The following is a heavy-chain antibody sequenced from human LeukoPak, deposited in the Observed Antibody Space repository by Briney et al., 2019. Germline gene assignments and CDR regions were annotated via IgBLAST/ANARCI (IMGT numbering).Heavy chain of an antibody. V-gene: IGHV1-18*01. CDR1: GYTFTSYG. J-gene: IGHJ5*02. CDR2: ISAYNGNT. CDR3: ARDPPTLVVVPAATIWFDP. D-gene: IGHD2-2*01. Sequence: ASVKVSCKASGYTFTSYGISWVLQAPGQGLEWMGWISAYNGNTNYAQKLQGRVTMTTDTSTSTAYMELRSLRSDDTAVYYCARDPPTLVVVPAATIWFDPWGQGTLVTVSS.